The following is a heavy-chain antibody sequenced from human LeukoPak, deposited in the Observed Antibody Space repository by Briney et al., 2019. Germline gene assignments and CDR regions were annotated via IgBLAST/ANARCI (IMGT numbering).Heavy chain of an antibody. Sequence: GASVKVSCKASGYTFTGYYMHWVRQAPGQGLEWMGWINPNSGGTNYAQKFQGRVTMTRDTSISTAYMELSGLRSDDTAVYYCASFVDTAMVTSDYWGQGTLVTVSS. CDR3: ASFVDTAMVTSDY. D-gene: IGHD5-18*01. CDR1: GYTFTGYY. CDR2: INPNSGGT. V-gene: IGHV1-2*02. J-gene: IGHJ4*02.